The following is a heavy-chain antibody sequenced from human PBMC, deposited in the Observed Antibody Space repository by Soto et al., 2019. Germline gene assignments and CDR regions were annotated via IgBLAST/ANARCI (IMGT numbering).Heavy chain of an antibody. CDR3: ARSRDGYNWLDY. CDR2: IYYSGST. V-gene: IGHV4-30-4*01. D-gene: IGHD5-12*01. CDR1: GGSISSGDYY. J-gene: IGHJ4*02. Sequence: SETLSLTCTVSGGSISSGDYYWSWIRQPPGKGPEWIGYIYYSGSTYYNPSLKSRVTISVDTSKNQFSLKLSSVTAADTAVYYCARSRDGYNWLDYWGQGTLVTVSS.